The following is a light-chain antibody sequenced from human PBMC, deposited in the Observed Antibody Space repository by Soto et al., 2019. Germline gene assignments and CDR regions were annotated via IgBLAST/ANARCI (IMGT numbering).Light chain of an antibody. V-gene: IGKV3-11*01. Sequence: EIVLTQSPATLSLSPGETATLSCRASQSVSSSLAWYQQKPGQTPRLLIYDASNRATGIPARFSGSGSGTDFTLTLSSLEPEDFSVYYCQQRSSWPLTFGGGTKVEIK. CDR3: QQRSSWPLT. J-gene: IGKJ4*01. CDR1: QSVSSS. CDR2: DAS.